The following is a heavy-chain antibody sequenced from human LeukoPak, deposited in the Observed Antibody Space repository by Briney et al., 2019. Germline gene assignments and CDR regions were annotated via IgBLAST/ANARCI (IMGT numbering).Heavy chain of an antibody. Sequence: SETLSLTCAVSGGSIINSNWWSWVRQPPGKGLEWIGEIDHSGSTSYNPSLKSRVTMSVDRSQNQFSLRLSTVTAADTAVYYCARERVGDAFDIWGQGTMVTVSS. J-gene: IGHJ3*02. CDR3: ARERVGDAFDI. D-gene: IGHD3-10*01. CDR2: IDHSGST. CDR1: GGSIINSNW. V-gene: IGHV4-4*02.